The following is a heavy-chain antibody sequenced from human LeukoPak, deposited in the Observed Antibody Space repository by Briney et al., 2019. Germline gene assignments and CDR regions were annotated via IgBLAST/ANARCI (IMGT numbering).Heavy chain of an antibody. CDR3: ARGKLSSADGVDY. D-gene: IGHD6-6*01. J-gene: IGHJ4*02. CDR1: GGSISSYY. V-gene: IGHV4-59*08. CDR2: IYYSGST. Sequence: SETLSLTCTVSGGSISSYYWSWTRQPPGKGLEWIGYIYYSGSTNYNPSLKSRVTISVDTSKNQFSLKLSSVTAADTAVYYCARGKLSSADGVDYWGQGTLVTVSS.